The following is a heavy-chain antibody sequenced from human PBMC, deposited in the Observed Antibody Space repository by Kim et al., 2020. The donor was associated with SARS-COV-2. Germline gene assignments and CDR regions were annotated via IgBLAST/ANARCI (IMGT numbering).Heavy chain of an antibody. CDR1: GFTFSSYA. Sequence: GGSLRLSCAASGFTFSSYAMHWVRQAPGKGLEWVAVISYDGSNKYYADSVKGRFTISRDNSKNTLYLQMNSLRAEDTAVYYCARDSSRYDILTGYYDYWGQGTLVTVSS. J-gene: IGHJ4*02. D-gene: IGHD3-9*01. CDR2: ISYDGSNK. CDR3: ARDSSRYDILTGYYDY. V-gene: IGHV3-30-3*01.